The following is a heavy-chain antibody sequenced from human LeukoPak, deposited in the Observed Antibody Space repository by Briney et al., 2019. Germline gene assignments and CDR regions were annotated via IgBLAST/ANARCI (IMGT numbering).Heavy chain of an antibody. J-gene: IGHJ4*02. CDR3: AIWGLELNY. CDR1: GGSFSGYY. CDR2: INHSGST. D-gene: IGHD1-7*01. Sequence: SETLSLTCAVYGGSFSGYYWSWIRQPPGRGLEWIGEINHSGSTNYNPSLKRRVPLSVDTSKNQFSLKLSSVTAADTAVYYCAIWGLELNYWGEGPLVPVPS. V-gene: IGHV4-34*01.